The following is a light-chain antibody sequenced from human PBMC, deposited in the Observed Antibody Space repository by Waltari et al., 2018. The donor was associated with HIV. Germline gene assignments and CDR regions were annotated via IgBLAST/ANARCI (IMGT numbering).Light chain of an antibody. V-gene: IGKV1-33*01. J-gene: IGKJ2*01. CDR1: QDISNY. CDR2: DAS. Sequence: DIQMTQSPSSLSASVGDRVTITCQASQDISNYLNWYQQKPGKAPKLLIYDASNLETGVPSRFSGGGSGTDFTFTISSLQPDDIATYYCQQYDNLPYTFGQGTKLEIK. CDR3: QQYDNLPYT.